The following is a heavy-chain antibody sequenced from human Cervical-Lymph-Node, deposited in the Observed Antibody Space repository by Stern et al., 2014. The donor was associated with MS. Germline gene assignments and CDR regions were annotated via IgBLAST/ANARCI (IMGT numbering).Heavy chain of an antibody. CDR1: GGSVSSGSRY. CDR2: IPYSGNT. J-gene: IGHJ4*02. CDR3: ARVTEFLRFFYPDY. D-gene: IGHD3-3*01. Sequence: VQLVESGPGLVKPSQTLSLTCTVSGGSVSSGSRYWSWIRPHPGKGLEWIGYIPYSGNTYYSPSLQSRLTISMDTSKNQFSLKLRSVTAADTAIYYCARVTEFLRFFYPDYWGQGTLVTVSS. V-gene: IGHV4-31*03.